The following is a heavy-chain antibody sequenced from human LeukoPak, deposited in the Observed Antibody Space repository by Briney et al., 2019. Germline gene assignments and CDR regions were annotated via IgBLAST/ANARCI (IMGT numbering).Heavy chain of an antibody. CDR2: INPNSGGT. D-gene: IGHD3-10*01. V-gene: IGHV1-2*02. CDR3: SPLLLWFGELSEDFADI. J-gene: IGHJ3*02. CDR1: GYTFTGYY. Sequence: ASVKVPCKASGYTFTGYYMHWVRQAPGQGLEWMGWINPNSGGTNYAQKFQGRVTMTRDTSISTAYMELSRLRSDDTAVYYCSPLLLWFGELSEDFADIWGQGTMVTVSS.